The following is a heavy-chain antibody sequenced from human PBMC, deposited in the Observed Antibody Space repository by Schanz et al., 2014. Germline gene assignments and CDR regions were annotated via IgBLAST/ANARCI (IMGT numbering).Heavy chain of an antibody. CDR2: ITASGDYM. D-gene: IGHD3-10*01. V-gene: IGHV3-21*01. J-gene: IGHJ4*02. CDR3: ARGPDYGSGSYSSY. CDR1: GFIFTSYS. Sequence: EVQLVESGGGLVKSGGSLRLSCATSGFIFTSYSMHWVRQAPGKGLEWVSSITASGDYMHYADSVKGRFTISRDNARNSLYLQMNNLRVEDTAVYYCARGPDYGSGSYSSYWGQGTLVTVSS.